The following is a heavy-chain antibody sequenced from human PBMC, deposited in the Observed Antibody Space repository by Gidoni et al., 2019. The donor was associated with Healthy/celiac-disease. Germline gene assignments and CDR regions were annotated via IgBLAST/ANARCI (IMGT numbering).Heavy chain of an antibody. D-gene: IGHD6-13*01. CDR3: ATMQLSDYYYGMDV. J-gene: IGHJ6*02. CDR2: LEPEDGET. CDR1: GHTLTELS. Sequence: QVQLVQSGAEVKKAGASVKVSCKASGHTLTELSMHGVRQAPGKGLEWMGGLEPEDGETIYAHKFQGRVTMTEDTSTDTAYMELSSLRSENTAVDYCATMQLSDYYYGMDVWGQGTTVTVAS. V-gene: IGHV1-24*01.